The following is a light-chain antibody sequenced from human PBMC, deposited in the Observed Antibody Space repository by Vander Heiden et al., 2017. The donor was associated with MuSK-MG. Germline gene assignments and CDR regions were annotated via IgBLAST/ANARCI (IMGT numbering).Light chain of an antibody. CDR2: GAS. V-gene: IGKV3-20*01. CDR3: QQYRSSRT. J-gene: IGKJ2*01. CDR1: QSVRNNY. Sequence: EIVLTQSPCTLSFSPGERATLSCRASQSVRNNYLAWYQQKPGQAPRLLIHGASTRAHGIPARFSGSGCGTDFTLTISRLEHEDFVLYYCQQYRSSRTFGQGTKLEI.